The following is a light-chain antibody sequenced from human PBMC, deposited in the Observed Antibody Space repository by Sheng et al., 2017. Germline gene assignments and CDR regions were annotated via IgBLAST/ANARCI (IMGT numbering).Light chain of an antibody. CDR3: QQTYSAPLT. CDR2: AAS. CDR1: QYISNN. J-gene: IGKJ4*01. Sequence: DIQMTQSPSSLSASVGDRVTIACRATQYISNNVNWYQQKPGEAPKLLIYAASIFQSGVPSRFSGSGSGTDFTLTITSLQPDDFATYICQQTYSAPLTFGGGTKVDIK. V-gene: IGKV1-39*01.